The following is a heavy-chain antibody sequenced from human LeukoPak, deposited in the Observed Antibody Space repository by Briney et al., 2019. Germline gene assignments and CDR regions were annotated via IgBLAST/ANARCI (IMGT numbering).Heavy chain of an antibody. CDR2: IYSGGST. Sequence: GGSLRLSCAASGFTVSSNYMSWVRQAPGKGLEWVSVIYSGGSTYYADSVKGRFTISRDNSKNTLYLQMNSLRAEDTAVYYCAKAHSSGWTTRYFDCWGQGALVTVSS. CDR3: AKAHSSGWTTRYFDC. CDR1: GFTVSSNY. J-gene: IGHJ4*02. V-gene: IGHV3-53*01. D-gene: IGHD6-19*01.